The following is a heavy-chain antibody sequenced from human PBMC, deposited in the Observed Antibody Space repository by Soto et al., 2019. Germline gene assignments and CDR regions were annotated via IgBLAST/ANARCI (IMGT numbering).Heavy chain of an antibody. V-gene: IGHV4-59*01. CDR1: GGSISNYY. CDR3: ARAVLPATAPFDY. D-gene: IGHD2-2*01. J-gene: IGHJ4*02. Sequence: QVQLQESGPRLVKPSETLSLTCIVSGGSISNYYWCWIRQPPGKGLEWIGYIYYSGSTNYNPSLQSRVTISVDTSKNHFSLKLSSVTAADTAVYYCARAVLPATAPFDYWGQGTLVTVSS. CDR2: IYYSGST.